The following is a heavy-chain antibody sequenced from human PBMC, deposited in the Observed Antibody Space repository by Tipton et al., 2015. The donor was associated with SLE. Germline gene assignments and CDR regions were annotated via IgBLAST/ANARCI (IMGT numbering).Heavy chain of an antibody. CDR2: INPKSGAT. CDR3: TTSGILGITVAFDI. Sequence: QVQLVQSGAEVKKPGASVKVSCKASGYTFTDSYVQWARQAPGQGLEWMGWINPKSGATNYAQRFQGRVTMTRDTSISTAYMELSRLRSDDTAVYYCTTSGILGITVAFDIWGQGTMVTVS. J-gene: IGHJ3*02. V-gene: IGHV1-2*02. D-gene: IGHD1-26*01. CDR1: GYTFTDSY.